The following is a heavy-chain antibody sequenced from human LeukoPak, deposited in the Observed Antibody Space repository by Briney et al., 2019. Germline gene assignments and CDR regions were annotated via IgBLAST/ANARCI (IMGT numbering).Heavy chain of an antibody. Sequence: GESLKISCKGSGYSFTSYWIGWVRQVPGKGLEWMGIIYPGDSDTRYSPSFEGQVTISTDKSIRTAYLQWRSLKASDTAMYYCARHKRDSSGYVIDYWGQGTLVTVSS. D-gene: IGHD3-22*01. V-gene: IGHV5-51*01. CDR3: ARHKRDSSGYVIDY. CDR1: GYSFTSYW. CDR2: IYPGDSDT. J-gene: IGHJ4*02.